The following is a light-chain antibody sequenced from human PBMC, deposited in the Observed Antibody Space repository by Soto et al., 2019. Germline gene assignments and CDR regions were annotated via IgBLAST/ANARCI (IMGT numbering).Light chain of an antibody. CDR3: QHCRPYGDSPPLT. J-gene: IGKJ4*01. V-gene: IGKV3-20*01. CDR2: DAS. Sequence: EIVLTRSPGTLSLSPGERATLSCRASQSVSYYLAWYQQKPGQAPRLLIYDASSRATGVPDRFSGSGSGTDFTLTISRLEPEDFAVYYCQHCRPYGDSPPLTFGGGTKVDIK. CDR1: QSVSYY.